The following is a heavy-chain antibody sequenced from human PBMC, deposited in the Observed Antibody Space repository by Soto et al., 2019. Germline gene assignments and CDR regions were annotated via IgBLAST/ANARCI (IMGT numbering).Heavy chain of an antibody. J-gene: IGHJ4*02. CDR1: GFTFDGYA. CDR3: AKDCGTDILTGYDFDY. D-gene: IGHD3-9*01. Sequence: EVQLVESGGGLVQPGRSLRLSCAASGFTFDGYAMHWVRQAPGKGLEWVSGISGNSGSIGYADSVKGRFTISRDNAKNYLNLQMNSLRAEDTALYYCAKDCGTDILTGYDFDYWGQGTLVTVSS. CDR2: ISGNSGSI. V-gene: IGHV3-9*01.